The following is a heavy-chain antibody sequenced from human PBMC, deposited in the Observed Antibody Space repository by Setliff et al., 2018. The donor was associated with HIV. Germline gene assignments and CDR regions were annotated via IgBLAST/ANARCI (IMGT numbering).Heavy chain of an antibody. J-gene: IGHJ4*02. V-gene: IGHV3-30*02. CDR1: GFTFSSYG. CDR2: IRYDGSNK. D-gene: IGHD3-22*01. Sequence: GGSLRLSCAASGFTFSSYGMHWVRQAPGKGLEWVAFIRYDGSNKYYADSVKGRFTISRDNSKNTLYLQMNSLRAEDTAVYYCAKDSYYYDSSGYFNYFDYWGQGTLVTVSS. CDR3: AKDSYYYDSSGYFNYFDY.